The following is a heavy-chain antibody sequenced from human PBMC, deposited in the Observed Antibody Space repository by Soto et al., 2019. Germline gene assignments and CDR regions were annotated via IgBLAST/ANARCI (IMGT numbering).Heavy chain of an antibody. D-gene: IGHD3-22*01. Sequence: SETLSLTCNVSGGSIGSGDYYWSWIRQYPGKGLEWIGYISYSGSTYYNPSLKSRLTISVDTSKNQFSLELNSVTAADTAVYYCARGSGGYYYDSSGYYFSYYFDYWGQGTLVNVSS. CDR2: ISYSGST. V-gene: IGHV4-30-4*08. CDR3: ARGSGGYYYDSSGYYFSYYFDY. CDR1: GGSIGSGDYY. J-gene: IGHJ4*02.